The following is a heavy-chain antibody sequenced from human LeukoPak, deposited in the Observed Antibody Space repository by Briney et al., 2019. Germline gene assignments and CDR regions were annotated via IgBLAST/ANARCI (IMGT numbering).Heavy chain of an antibody. CDR3: ARIGAGSSRDY. D-gene: IGHD6-13*01. V-gene: IGHV3-69-1*01. J-gene: IGHJ4*02. Sequence: SPGGSLRLSCAASGFTFSNFAMTWVRQAPGKGLEWVSSIVGSSSTYYADSLKGRFTISRDNAKNSLYLQMNSLRAEGTAVYYCARIGAGSSRDYWGQGTLVTVSS. CDR2: IVGSSST. CDR1: GFTFSNFA.